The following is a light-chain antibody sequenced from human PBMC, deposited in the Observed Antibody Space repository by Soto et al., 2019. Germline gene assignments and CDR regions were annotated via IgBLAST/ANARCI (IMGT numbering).Light chain of an antibody. CDR3: QQYNNWLT. CDR1: QRVSSN. Sequence: EIVMTQSPATLSVSPGERATLSCRASQRVSSNLAWYQQKPGQAPRLLIYGASTRATGIPARFSGSGSGTEFTLTMSSLQSEDFAVYYCQQYNNWLTFGPGTKVDIK. J-gene: IGKJ3*01. V-gene: IGKV3-15*01. CDR2: GAS.